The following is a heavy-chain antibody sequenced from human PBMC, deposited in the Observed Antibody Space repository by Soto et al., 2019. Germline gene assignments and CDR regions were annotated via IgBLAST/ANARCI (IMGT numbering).Heavy chain of an antibody. V-gene: IGHV4-31*03. D-gene: IGHD6-19*01. CDR1: GGSISSGGYY. CDR3: ARGAAVAGLRFGY. CDR2: IYYSGST. Sequence: SETLSLTCTVSGGSISSGGYYWSWIRQHPGKGLEWIGYIYYSGSTYYNPSLKSRVTISVDTSKNQFSLKLSSVTAADTAVFYCARGAAVAGLRFGYWGQGTLVSVSS. J-gene: IGHJ4*02.